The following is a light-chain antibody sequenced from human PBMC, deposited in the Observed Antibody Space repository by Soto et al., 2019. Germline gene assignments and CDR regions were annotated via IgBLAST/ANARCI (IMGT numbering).Light chain of an antibody. CDR2: LISDGSH. Sequence: QSVLTQSPSASASLGASVKLTCTLSSGHSSYAIAWHQQQPEKGPRYLMKLISDGSHSKGDGIPDRFSGSSSGAERYLTISSLQSEDEADYYCQTWGTGHVVFGGGTKLTVL. V-gene: IGLV4-69*01. CDR1: SGHSSYA. CDR3: QTWGTGHVV. J-gene: IGLJ2*01.